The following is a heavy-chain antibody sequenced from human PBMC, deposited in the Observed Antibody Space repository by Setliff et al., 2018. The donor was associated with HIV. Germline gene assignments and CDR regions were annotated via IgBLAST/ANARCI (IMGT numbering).Heavy chain of an antibody. CDR1: GFTLSDHY. J-gene: IGHJ5*02. CDR2: IRNKANSFTI. V-gene: IGHV3-72*01. CDR3: AREAGYGEQWLISGFP. D-gene: IGHD6-19*01. Sequence: GGSLRLSCAASGFTLSDHYMDWVRQAPGKGLEWVGRIRNKANSFTIEYAASVKGRFTISRDNSKNTLYLQMNSLRVDDTAVYYCAREAGYGEQWLISGFPWGQGTLVTVSS.